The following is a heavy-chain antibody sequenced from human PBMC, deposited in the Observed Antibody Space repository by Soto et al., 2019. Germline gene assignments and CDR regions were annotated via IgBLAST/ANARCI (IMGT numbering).Heavy chain of an antibody. V-gene: IGHV3-30*18. CDR1: GFTFSSYG. CDR3: AKDRLLWFGESYNYFDE. J-gene: IGHJ4*02. D-gene: IGHD3-10*01. CDR2: ISYDGSNK. Sequence: GGSLRLSCAASGFTFSSYGMHWVRQAPGKGLEWVAVISYDGSNKYYADSVKGRFTISRDNSKNTLYLQMNSLRAEDTAVYYCAKDRLLWFGESYNYFDEWGQGTLVTVSS.